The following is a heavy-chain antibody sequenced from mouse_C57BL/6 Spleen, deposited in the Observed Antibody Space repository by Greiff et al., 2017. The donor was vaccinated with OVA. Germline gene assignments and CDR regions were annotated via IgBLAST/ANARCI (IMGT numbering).Heavy chain of an antibody. V-gene: IGHV1-82*01. CDR1: GYAFSSSW. CDR3: AIYGGGAMDY. Sequence: VKLVESGPELVKPGASVKISCKASGYAFSSSWMNWVKQRPGKGLEWIGRIYPGDGDTNYNGKFKGKATLTADKSSSTAYMQLSSLTSEDSAVYFCAIYGGGAMDYGGQGTSVTVSS. J-gene: IGHJ4*01. CDR2: IYPGDGDT. D-gene: IGHD1-1*02.